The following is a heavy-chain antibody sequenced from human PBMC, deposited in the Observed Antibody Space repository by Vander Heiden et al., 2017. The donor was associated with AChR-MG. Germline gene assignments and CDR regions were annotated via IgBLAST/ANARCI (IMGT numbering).Heavy chain of an antibody. D-gene: IGHD2-15*01. Sequence: QVQLQESGPGLVKPSETLSLTCAVSGYSISSGYYWGWIRQPPGKGLEWIGSIYHSGRKYYNPALKSRVTISVDTSKNQLSLKLRSVTAADTAVYYSAMVGSGTIEGYFDYWGQGTLVTVSS. CDR3: AMVGSGTIEGYFDY. V-gene: IGHV4-38-2*01. J-gene: IGHJ4*02. CDR1: GYSISSGYY. CDR2: IYHSGRK.